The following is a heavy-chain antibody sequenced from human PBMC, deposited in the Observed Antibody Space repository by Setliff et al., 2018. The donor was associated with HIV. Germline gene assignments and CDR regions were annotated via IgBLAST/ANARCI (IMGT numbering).Heavy chain of an antibody. CDR2: INYSGSS. CDR3: ARGVAAAGL. Sequence: SETLSLTCAVYGGSFSGDYWTWIRQPPGKGLEWIGEINYSGSSDYNPSLKSRVTVSVDTSKNQFSLKLSSVTAADTAVYYCARGVAAAGLWGQGTLVTVSS. CDR1: GGSFSGDY. V-gene: IGHV4-34*01. J-gene: IGHJ4*02. D-gene: IGHD6-13*01.